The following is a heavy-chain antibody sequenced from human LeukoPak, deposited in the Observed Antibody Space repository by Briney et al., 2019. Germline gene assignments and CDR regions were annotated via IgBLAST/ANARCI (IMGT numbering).Heavy chain of an antibody. J-gene: IGHJ4*02. CDR3: ARGRYYGSGSYPVDY. CDR1: GGSFSGYY. CDR2: INHSGST. D-gene: IGHD3-10*01. Sequence: SETLSLTCAVYGGSFSGYYWGWIRQPPGKGLEWIGEINHSGSTNYNPSLKSRVTISVDTSKNQFSLKLSSVTAADTAVYYCARGRYYGSGSYPVDYWGQGTLVTVSS. V-gene: IGHV4-34*01.